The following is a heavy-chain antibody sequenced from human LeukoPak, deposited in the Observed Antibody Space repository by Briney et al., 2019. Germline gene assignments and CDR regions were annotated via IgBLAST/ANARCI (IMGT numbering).Heavy chain of an antibody. CDR2: ISGSGGST. CDR3: AKDRGIISDY. Sequence: SGGSLRLSCAASGFTVSSNYMTWVRQAPGKGLEWVSAISGSGGSTYYADSLKGRFTISRDNSKNTLYLQMNSLRADDTAVYYCAKDRGIISDYWGQGILVTVSS. V-gene: IGHV3-23*01. J-gene: IGHJ4*02. CDR1: GFTVSSNY. D-gene: IGHD3-10*01.